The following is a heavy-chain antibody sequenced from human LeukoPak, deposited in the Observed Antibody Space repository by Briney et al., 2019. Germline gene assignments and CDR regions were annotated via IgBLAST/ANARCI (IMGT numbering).Heavy chain of an antibody. J-gene: IGHJ5*02. CDR3: AKDQWEHVTQWFDP. V-gene: IGHV4-61*10. CDR1: GGSISSGSYY. CDR2: IYYSGST. D-gene: IGHD1-26*01. Sequence: PSETLSLTCTVSGGSISSGSYYWSWIRQPAGKGLEWIGYIYYSGSTNYNPSLKSRVTISIDTSKNQFFLNLTSVTAADTAMYYCAKDQWEHVTQWFDPWGQGVLVTVSS.